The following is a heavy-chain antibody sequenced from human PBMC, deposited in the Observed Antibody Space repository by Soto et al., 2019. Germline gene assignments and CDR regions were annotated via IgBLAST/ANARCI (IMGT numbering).Heavy chain of an antibody. CDR1: GGSFSGYY. CDR3: ARFRPRIQLVYYYGMDV. J-gene: IGHJ6*02. D-gene: IGHD5-18*01. V-gene: IGHV4-34*01. Sequence: SETLSLTCAVYGGSFSGYYWSWIRQPPGRGLEWIGEINHSGSTNYNPSLKSRVTISVDTSKNQFSLKLSSVTAADTAVYYCARFRPRIQLVYYYGMDVWGQGTTVTVSS. CDR2: INHSGST.